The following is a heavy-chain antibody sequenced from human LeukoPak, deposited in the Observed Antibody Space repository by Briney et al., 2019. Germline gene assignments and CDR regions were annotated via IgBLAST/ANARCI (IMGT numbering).Heavy chain of an antibody. V-gene: IGHV4-4*07. J-gene: IGHJ3*02. CDR2: IYTSGST. D-gene: IGHD4-23*01. CDR3: ARHLSPNSHYGGNWDDVFDI. CDR1: GGSISSYY. Sequence: SETLSLTCTVSGGSISSYYWSWIRQPAGKGLEWIGRIYTSGSTNYNPSLKSRVTMSVDTSKNQFSLKLSSVTAADTAVYYCARHLSPNSHYGGNWDDVFDIWGQGTMVTVSS.